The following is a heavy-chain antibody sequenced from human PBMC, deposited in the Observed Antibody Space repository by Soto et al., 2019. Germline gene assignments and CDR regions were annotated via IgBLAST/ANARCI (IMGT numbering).Heavy chain of an antibody. Sequence: GESLKISCAASGFTFSSYAMSWVRQAPGKGLEWVSAISGSGGSTYYADSVKGRFTISRDNSKNTLYLQMNSLRAEDTAVYYCAKDRSPWELGGWGQGTLVTVSS. CDR2: ISGSGGST. CDR3: AKDRSPWELGG. D-gene: IGHD1-26*01. V-gene: IGHV3-23*01. CDR1: GFTFSSYA. J-gene: IGHJ4*02.